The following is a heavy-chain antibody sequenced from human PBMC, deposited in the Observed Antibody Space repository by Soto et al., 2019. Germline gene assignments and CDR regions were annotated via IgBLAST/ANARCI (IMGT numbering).Heavy chain of an antibody. CDR2: IRSKANSYAT. V-gene: IGHV3-73*01. D-gene: IGHD2-15*01. Sequence: GGSLRLSCAASGFTFSGSAMHWVRQASGKGLEWVGRIRSKANSYATAYAASVKGRFTISREDSKNTAYLQMNSRKTEDTAVYFCTRGGGLAVGTDAFDIWGQGTMVTVSS. J-gene: IGHJ3*02. CDR3: TRGGGLAVGTDAFDI. CDR1: GFTFSGSA.